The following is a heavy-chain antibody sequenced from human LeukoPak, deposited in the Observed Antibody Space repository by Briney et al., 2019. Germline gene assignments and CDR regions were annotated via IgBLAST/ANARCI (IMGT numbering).Heavy chain of an antibody. CDR1: GFTFSKTW. CDR2: IKVDGSER. Sequence: PGGSLTHSCAASGFTFSKTWMSWVRQAPRKRLEWVANIKVDGSERYYVDSVRGRFTISRDNAKHSLYLQMNSLRAEDTAIYYCARDWNYGFDYWGQGTLVTVSS. J-gene: IGHJ4*02. D-gene: IGHD1-7*01. V-gene: IGHV3-7*01. CDR3: ARDWNYGFDY.